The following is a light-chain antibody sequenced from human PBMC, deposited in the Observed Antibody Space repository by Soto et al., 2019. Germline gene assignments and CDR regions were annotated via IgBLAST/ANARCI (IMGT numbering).Light chain of an antibody. V-gene: IGLV2-23*02. CDR3: CSYAGSSWV. CDR1: SSDVGSYNL. J-gene: IGLJ3*02. CDR2: DVS. Sequence: QSVLTQPASVSGSPGQSITISCTGTSSDVGSYNLVSWYQQHPGKAPKLMIYDVSKRPSGVPDRFSGSKSGNTASLTISGLQAEDEADYYCCSYAGSSWVFGGGTQLTVL.